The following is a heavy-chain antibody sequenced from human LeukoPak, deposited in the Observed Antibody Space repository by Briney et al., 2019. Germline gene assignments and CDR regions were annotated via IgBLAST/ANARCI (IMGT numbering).Heavy chain of an antibody. CDR1: GFTFSSYA. V-gene: IGHV3-23*01. CDR3: AKGYYYDSSGYYHDY. Sequence: GGSLRLSCAASGFTFSSYAMSWVRQAPGKGLEWVSGISGSGGSTCYADSAKGRFTISRDNSKNTLYLQMNSLRAEDTAVYYCAKGYYYDSSGYYHDYWGQGTLVTVSS. D-gene: IGHD3-22*01. CDR2: ISGSGGST. J-gene: IGHJ4*02.